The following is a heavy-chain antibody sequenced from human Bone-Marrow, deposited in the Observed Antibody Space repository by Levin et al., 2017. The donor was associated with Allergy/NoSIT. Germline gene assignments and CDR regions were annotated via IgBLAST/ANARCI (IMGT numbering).Heavy chain of an antibody. CDR3: ARAPSIQDVFDM. J-gene: IGHJ3*02. D-gene: IGHD3-3*01. V-gene: IGHV3-74*03. Sequence: AGGSLRLSCVASGFTFSSYWMHWVRQVPGEGLVWVSRISSDGSTTTYPDSVEGRFTISRDNAKNTLYLQMNNLRAEDAALYYCARAPSIQDVFDMWGQGTMVTVSS. CDR2: ISSDGSTT. CDR1: GFTFSSYW.